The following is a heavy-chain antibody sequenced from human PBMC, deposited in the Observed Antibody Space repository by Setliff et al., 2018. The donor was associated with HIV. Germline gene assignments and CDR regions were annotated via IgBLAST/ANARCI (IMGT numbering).Heavy chain of an antibody. CDR3: ARRNYYGSGSTWDYGMDV. Sequence: KPSETLSLTCTVSGGSISSSSYYWGWIRQPPGKGLEWIGSIYYSGSTYYSPSLKSRVTISVDTSKNQFSLKLSSVTAADTAVYYCARRNYYGSGSTWDYGMDVWDQGTTVTVS. CDR1: GGSISSSSYY. J-gene: IGHJ6*02. D-gene: IGHD3-10*01. V-gene: IGHV4-39*01. CDR2: IYYSGST.